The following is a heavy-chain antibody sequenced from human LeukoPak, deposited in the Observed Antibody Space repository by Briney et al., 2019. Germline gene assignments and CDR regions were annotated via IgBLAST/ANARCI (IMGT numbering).Heavy chain of an antibody. CDR3: ARDLSPYGDYRQRYFDY. CDR1: GFTFSSYE. D-gene: IGHD4-17*01. V-gene: IGHV3-48*03. Sequence: GGSLRLSCAASGFTFSSYEMNCVRQAPGKGLEWVSYISSSGSTIYYADSVKGRFTISRDNAKNSLYLQMNSLRAEDTAVYYCARDLSPYGDYRQRYFDYWGQGTLVTVSS. CDR2: ISSSGSTI. J-gene: IGHJ4*02.